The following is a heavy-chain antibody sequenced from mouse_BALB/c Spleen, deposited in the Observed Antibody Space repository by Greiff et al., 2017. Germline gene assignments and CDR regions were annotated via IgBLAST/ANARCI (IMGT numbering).Heavy chain of an antibody. V-gene: IGHV1-5*01. CDR2: IYPGNSDT. Sequence: VQLKESGTVLARPGASVKMSCKASGYTFTSYCMHWVKQRPGQGLEWIGAIYPGNSDTSYNQKFKGQAKLTAVTSTSTAYMELSSLTNEDSAVYYCTNYYGSTPWLAYWGQGTLVTVSA. J-gene: IGHJ3*01. CDR1: GYTFTSYC. D-gene: IGHD1-1*01. CDR3: TNYYGSTPWLAY.